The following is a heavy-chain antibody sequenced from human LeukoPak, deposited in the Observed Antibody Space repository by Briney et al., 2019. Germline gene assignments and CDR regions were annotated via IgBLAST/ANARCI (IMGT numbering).Heavy chain of an antibody. CDR3: ADENGQLLSSG. V-gene: IGHV3-48*03. J-gene: IGHJ4*02. D-gene: IGHD2-2*01. CDR2: ISSSGSTI. Sequence: GALKPSCAAFGFPFRSYGKEWVRPAPGEGPGWVSYISSSGSTIYYADSVKGRFTISRDNAKNSLYLQMNSLRAEDTAVYYCADENGQLLSSGWGQGTLVTVSS. CDR1: GFPFRSYG.